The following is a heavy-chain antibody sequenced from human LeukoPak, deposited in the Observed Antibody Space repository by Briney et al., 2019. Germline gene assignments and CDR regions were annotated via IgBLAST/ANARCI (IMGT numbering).Heavy chain of an antibody. CDR1: GFTFSSYW. CDR2: IKQDGSEK. V-gene: IGHV3-7*01. D-gene: IGHD5-12*01. CDR3: ARVSYSGYDWKYYFDY. J-gene: IGHJ4*02. Sequence: GGSLRLSCAASGFTFSSYWMSWVRQAPGKGLEWVANIKQDGSEKYYVDSVKGRFTISRDNAKNSLYLQMNSLRAEDTAVYYCARVSYSGYDWKYYFDYWGQGTLVTVSS.